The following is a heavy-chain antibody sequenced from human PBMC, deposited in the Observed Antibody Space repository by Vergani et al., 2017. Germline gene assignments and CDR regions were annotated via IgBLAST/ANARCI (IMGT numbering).Heavy chain of an antibody. CDR3: ANRYSVAAFDI. D-gene: IGHD2-15*01. V-gene: IGHV4-34*01. Sequence: QVQLQQWGAGLLKPSETLSLTCAVYGESLSSYYWNWIRQPPGKGLEWIGEINHSGTTNYNPSLKRRVTISVDTSKKQFSVNLNSVTAADTAVYYCANRYSVAAFDIWGQGTMVTVSS. CDR2: INHSGTT. J-gene: IGHJ3*02. CDR1: GESLSSYY.